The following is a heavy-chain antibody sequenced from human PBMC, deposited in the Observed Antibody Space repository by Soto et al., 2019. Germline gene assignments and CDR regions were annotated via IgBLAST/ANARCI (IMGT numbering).Heavy chain of an antibody. CDR1: GFTFSSYG. CDR2: ISYDGSNK. CDR3: ARDRYYDSSGYYVGAFDI. V-gene: IGHV3-30*03. D-gene: IGHD3-22*01. Sequence: PGGSLRLSCAASGFTFSSYGMHWVRQAPGKGLEWVAVISYDGSNKYYADSVKGRFTISRDNSKNTLYLQMNSLRAEDTAVYYCARDRYYDSSGYYVGAFDIWAQGTMVPASS. J-gene: IGHJ3*02.